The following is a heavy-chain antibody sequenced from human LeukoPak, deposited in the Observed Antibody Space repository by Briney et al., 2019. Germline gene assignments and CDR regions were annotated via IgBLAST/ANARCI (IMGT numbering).Heavy chain of an antibody. Sequence: SETLSLTCTVSGFSISTYYWSWFRQPAGKGLEWIGRIHSSGNTNYNPSLQSRVSLSIDTSQNQFSLRLTSPTAADTAVYFCARDVGKAYWGQGLLAIVSS. J-gene: IGHJ4*02. CDR2: IHSSGNT. CDR1: GFSISTYY. V-gene: IGHV4-4*07. D-gene: IGHD4-23*01. CDR3: ARDVGKAY.